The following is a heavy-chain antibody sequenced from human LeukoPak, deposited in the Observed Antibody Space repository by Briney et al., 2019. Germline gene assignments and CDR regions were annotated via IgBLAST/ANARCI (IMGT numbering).Heavy chain of an antibody. CDR3: AKAVAGTLDY. CDR1: GFTFSSYG. D-gene: IGHD6-19*01. CDR2: ISYDGSNK. J-gene: IGHJ4*02. V-gene: IGHV3-30*18. Sequence: PGGSLRLSCAASGFTFSSYGMHWVRQAPGQGLEWVAVISYDGSNKYYADSVKGRFTISRDNSKNTLYLQMNSLRAEDTAVYYCAKAVAGTLDYWGQGTLVTVSS.